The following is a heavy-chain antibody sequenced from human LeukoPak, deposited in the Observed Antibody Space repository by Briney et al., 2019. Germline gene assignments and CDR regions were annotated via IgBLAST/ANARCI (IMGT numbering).Heavy chain of an antibody. Sequence: SETLSLTCTVSGGSISSSSYYWGWIRQPPGKGLEWIGTIYYSGSTYYHPSLKSRATITVDTSKNQFSLQLNSVTPEDTAVYYCASTHAKGRKPGRPMVREKDYWGQGTLVTVSS. D-gene: IGHD3-10*01. CDR3: ASTHAKGRKPGRPMVREKDY. V-gene: IGHV4-39*01. J-gene: IGHJ4*02. CDR1: GGSISSSSYY. CDR2: IYYSGST.